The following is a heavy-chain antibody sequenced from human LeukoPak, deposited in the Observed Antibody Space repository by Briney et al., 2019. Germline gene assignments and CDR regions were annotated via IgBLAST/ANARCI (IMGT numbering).Heavy chain of an antibody. CDR2: IYVSGTT. V-gene: IGHV4-59*08. Sequence: PSETLSLTCTVSGASVSRYSWSWVRQPPGKGLEWIGYIYVSGTTNYNPSLKSRVTISVDTSTSQISPKLSSVTAADTAVYYCAKQAYHYDSGGYYSNYYYYMDVWGRGTTVTVSS. CDR3: AKQAYHYDSGGYYSNYYYYMDV. D-gene: IGHD3-22*01. CDR1: GASVSRYS. J-gene: IGHJ6*03.